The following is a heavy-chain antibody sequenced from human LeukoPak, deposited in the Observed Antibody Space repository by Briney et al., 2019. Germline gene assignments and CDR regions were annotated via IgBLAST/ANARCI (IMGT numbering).Heavy chain of an antibody. CDR2: IYPNSGGT. V-gene: IGHV1-2*02. D-gene: IGHD4-17*01. CDR3: ASSPGFGDYGLDH. Sequence: ASVKVSCKASGYTFTSYYMHWVRQAPGQGLEWMGWIYPNSGGTNYAQKFQGRVTMTRDTSISTAYMDLRRLKFDDTAVYYCASSPGFGDYGLDHWGQGTLVTVSA. CDR1: GYTFTSYY. J-gene: IGHJ4*02.